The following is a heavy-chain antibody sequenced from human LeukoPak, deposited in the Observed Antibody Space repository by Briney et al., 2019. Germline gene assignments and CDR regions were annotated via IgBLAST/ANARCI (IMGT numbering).Heavy chain of an antibody. CDR2: IYYSGST. CDR1: GGSISSSSYY. V-gene: IGHV4-39*02. Sequence: NPSETLSLTCTVSGGSISSSSYYWGWIRQPPGKGLEWIGSIYYSGSTYYNPSLKSRVTIPVDTSKNQFSLKLSSVTAADTAVYYCARDLWFGAGRTFDIWGQGTMVTVSS. J-gene: IGHJ3*02. D-gene: IGHD3-10*01. CDR3: ARDLWFGAGRTFDI.